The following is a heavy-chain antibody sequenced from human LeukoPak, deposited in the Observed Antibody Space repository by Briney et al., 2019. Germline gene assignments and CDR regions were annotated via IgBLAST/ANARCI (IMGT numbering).Heavy chain of an antibody. CDR2: VFGNGAGT. Sequence: GGSLRLSCAASGFTFSSYAMSWVRQAPGKGLEWVSSVFGNGAGTHYADSVKGRFIISRDNSRDTLYLQMNSLGVEDTAIYYCAKDLISHRSVGSSEKVDYWGQGTLVTVSS. J-gene: IGHJ4*02. CDR1: GFTFSSYA. V-gene: IGHV3-23*01. CDR3: AKDLISHRSVGSSEKVDY. D-gene: IGHD3-10*01.